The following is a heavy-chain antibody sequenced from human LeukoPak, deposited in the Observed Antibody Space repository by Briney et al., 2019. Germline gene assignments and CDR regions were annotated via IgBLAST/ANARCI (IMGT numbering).Heavy chain of an antibody. D-gene: IGHD2-2*01. Sequence: TGGSLRLSCAASGSFSSYVMTWVRPAPGRGLEWVSTLSASGGSTYYADSVKGRFIISRDNSKNTLYLQMSSLRAEDTAVYFCAKDLILVLPAAYDYWGQGTLVTVSS. J-gene: IGHJ4*02. V-gene: IGHV3-23*01. CDR1: GSFSSYV. CDR3: AKDLILVLPAAYDY. CDR2: LSASGGST.